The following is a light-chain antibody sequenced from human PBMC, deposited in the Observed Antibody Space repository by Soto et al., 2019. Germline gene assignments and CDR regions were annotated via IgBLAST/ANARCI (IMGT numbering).Light chain of an antibody. Sequence: QSALTQPASVSGSPGQSITISCTGTSSDIGAYNFVSWYQQHPGKAPKLMLYDVNIRPSGVSNRFSGSKSGNTASLTISGLQAEDEDDYYCTSWTTSTTMIYGGGTKPTVL. CDR2: DVN. J-gene: IGLJ2*01. CDR1: SSDIGAYNF. CDR3: TSWTTSTTMI. V-gene: IGLV2-14*03.